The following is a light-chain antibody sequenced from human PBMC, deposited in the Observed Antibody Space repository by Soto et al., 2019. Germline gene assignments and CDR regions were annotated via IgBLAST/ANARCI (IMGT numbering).Light chain of an antibody. Sequence: EIVLTQSPGPLSLSPEARATLSCRASQSVSGRYLAWYQQRPGQAPRLLIYGASSRATGIPDRFSGSGSGTDFTLTITRLEPEDFAVYYCQQYGSSRWTFGRGTKVEIK. J-gene: IGKJ1*01. CDR2: GAS. CDR3: QQYGSSRWT. V-gene: IGKV3-20*01. CDR1: QSVSGRY.